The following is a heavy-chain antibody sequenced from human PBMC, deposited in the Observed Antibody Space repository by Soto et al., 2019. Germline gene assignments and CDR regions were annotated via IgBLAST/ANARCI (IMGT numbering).Heavy chain of an antibody. J-gene: IGHJ4*02. V-gene: IGHV2-5*02. CDR3: AHLAFCGGSCYYFDY. D-gene: IGHD2-15*01. Sequence: QITLKESGPTLVKPTQTLTLTCTFSGFSLSTSGVGVGWIRQPPGKALEWLALLFWDDDDRYSPSLKSRLTSSNDTSKDQVVLTMTNMDPVDTATYFCAHLAFCGGSCYYFDYWGLGTLVTVSS. CDR2: LFWDDDD. CDR1: GFSLSTSGVG.